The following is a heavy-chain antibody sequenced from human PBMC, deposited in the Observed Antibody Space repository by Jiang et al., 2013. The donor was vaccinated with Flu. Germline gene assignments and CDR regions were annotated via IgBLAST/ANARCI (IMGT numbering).Heavy chain of an antibody. J-gene: IGHJ3*02. CDR1: GYSISSGYY. CDR3: ARVNYYGSGADAFDI. V-gene: IGHV4-38-2*01. D-gene: IGHD3-10*01. CDR2: IYHSGST. Sequence: GSGLVKPSETLSLTCAVSGYSISSGYYWGWIRQPPGKGLEWIGSIYHSGSTYYNPSLKSRVTISVDTSKNQFSLKLSSVTAADTAVYYCARVNYYGSGADAFDIWGPRDNGHRLF.